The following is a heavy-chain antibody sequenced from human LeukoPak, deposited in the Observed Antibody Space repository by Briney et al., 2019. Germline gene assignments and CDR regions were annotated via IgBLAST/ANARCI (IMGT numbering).Heavy chain of an antibody. CDR3: ARGGWSLDY. J-gene: IGHJ4*02. Sequence: SETLSLTCNASGGSFSSYYCRWIRQPPGEGLEWIGYIHYSGNTNYNPSLRSRVTISVDTSKNQFSLKLTSVTAPDTAIYYCARGGWSLDYWGRGTLVTVSS. CDR1: GGSFSSYY. D-gene: IGHD6-19*01. V-gene: IGHV4-59*01. CDR2: IHYSGNT.